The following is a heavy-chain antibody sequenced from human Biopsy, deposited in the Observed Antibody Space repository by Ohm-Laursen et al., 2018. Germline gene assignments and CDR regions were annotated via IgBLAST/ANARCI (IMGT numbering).Heavy chain of an antibody. Sequence: VKISCKVSGYKFTSYGMSWVRQAPGQGFEWMGRISGYNGNTNYAQKFQGRITMTIDAATSTGYMDLRSLKSDDTAVYYCARIAAAGWDDYWGQGTLVTVSS. V-gene: IGHV1-18*01. CDR3: ARIAAAGWDDY. J-gene: IGHJ4*02. CDR2: ISGYNGNT. D-gene: IGHD6-25*01. CDR1: GYKFTSYG.